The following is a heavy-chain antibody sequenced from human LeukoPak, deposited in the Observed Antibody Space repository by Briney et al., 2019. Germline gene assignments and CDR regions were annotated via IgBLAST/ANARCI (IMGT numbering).Heavy chain of an antibody. Sequence: GGSLRLSCAASGFIVSTTFLTWVRQAPGKGLEWASVIVTDGSAFYADSVKGRFTISRDSSKNTLYLQMNSLGAEDTAVYYCARGRPQSSVYDYWGQGTLVTVSS. CDR2: IVTDGSA. V-gene: IGHV3-53*01. J-gene: IGHJ4*02. CDR3: ARGRPQSSVYDY. CDR1: GFIVSTTF. D-gene: IGHD5-24*01.